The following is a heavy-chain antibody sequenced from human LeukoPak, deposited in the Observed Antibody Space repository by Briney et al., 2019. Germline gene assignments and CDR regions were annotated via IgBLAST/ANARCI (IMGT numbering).Heavy chain of an antibody. CDR3: ARELTMVRGSGYYDY. V-gene: IGHV1-2*02. Sequence: ASLKVSCKASGYTFTGYYMHWVRQAPGQGLEWMGWINPNSGGTNYAQKFQGRVTMTRDTSISTAYMELSRLRSDDTAVYYCARELTMVRGSGYYDYWGQGTLVTVSS. CDR1: GYTFTGYY. J-gene: IGHJ4*02. CDR2: INPNSGGT. D-gene: IGHD3-10*01.